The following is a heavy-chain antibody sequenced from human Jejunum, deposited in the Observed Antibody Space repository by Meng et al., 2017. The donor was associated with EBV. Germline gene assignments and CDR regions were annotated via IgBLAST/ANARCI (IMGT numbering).Heavy chain of an antibody. D-gene: IGHD3-16*02. Sequence: AQLLWHWEGLCGPRGSLRLYLSASRFCITKYHMNCCRQAPGKGRQWVSYISSGRTVINYADSDNSGLTISRHDVNNSLSLQQNNRRADDTTVYYCVRDSSFNVPWGQGTLVTVSS. J-gene: IGHJ5*02. CDR1: RFCITKYH. V-gene: IGHV3-21*02. CDR2: ISSGRTVI. CDR3: VRDSSFNVP.